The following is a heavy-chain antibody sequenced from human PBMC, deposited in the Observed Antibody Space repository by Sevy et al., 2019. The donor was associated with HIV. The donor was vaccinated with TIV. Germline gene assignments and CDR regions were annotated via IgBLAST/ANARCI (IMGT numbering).Heavy chain of an antibody. V-gene: IGHV3-23*01. CDR3: AKDLWFGELRDAFDI. Sequence: GGPLSFSCAPSGFTFSSYAMSWVRQAPGKGLEWAPAISGSGVSTYYAASVKGGFTISRDNSKNTLYLQMNSLRAEDTAGYYCAKDLWFGELRDAFDIRGQGTMVTVSS. D-gene: IGHD3-10*01. CDR2: ISGSGVST. CDR1: GFTFSSYA. J-gene: IGHJ3*02.